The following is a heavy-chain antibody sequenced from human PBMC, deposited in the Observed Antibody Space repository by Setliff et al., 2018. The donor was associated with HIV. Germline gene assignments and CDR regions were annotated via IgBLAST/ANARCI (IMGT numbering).Heavy chain of an antibody. CDR2: VSYSGRT. J-gene: IGHJ3*01. CDR3: VRHNTTMVTDGYDL. CDR1: GGSTTSSTYY. D-gene: IGHD2-21*02. V-gene: IGHV4-39*01. Sequence: SETLSLTCTVSGGSTTSSTYYWGWSRQPPGRGLEWIGSVSYSGRTYYNPSLKSRVTISIDTSTKQFSRNLISVTAADTAVYYCVRHNTTMVTDGYDLWGQGTKVTVSS.